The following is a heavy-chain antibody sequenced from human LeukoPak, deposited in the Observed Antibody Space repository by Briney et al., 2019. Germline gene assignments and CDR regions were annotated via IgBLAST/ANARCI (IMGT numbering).Heavy chain of an antibody. Sequence: GGSLRLSCAASGFTFSSYWMHWVCQAPEKGLVWVSHINGGGSSTNYADSVKGRFTISRDNAKSTLYLQLNSLRAEDTAVYYCAREEGGLDYWGQGILVTVSS. D-gene: IGHD1-26*01. CDR2: INGGGSST. V-gene: IGHV3-74*01. J-gene: IGHJ4*02. CDR3: AREEGGLDY. CDR1: GFTFSSYW.